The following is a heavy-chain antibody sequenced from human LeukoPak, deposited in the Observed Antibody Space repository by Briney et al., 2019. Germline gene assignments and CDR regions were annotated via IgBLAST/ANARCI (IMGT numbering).Heavy chain of an antibody. CDR2: ISHSGST. V-gene: IGHV4-59*01. CDR3: AVAHSSGWSFDY. CDR1: GGPISNYY. D-gene: IGHD6-19*01. J-gene: IGHJ4*02. Sequence: SETLSLTCTVSGGPISNYYWSWIRQPPGKGLEWIGYISHSGSTNSNPSLRSRVTISVDTSKNQFSLKLSSVTAADTAVYYCAVAHSSGWSFDYWGQGTLVTVSS.